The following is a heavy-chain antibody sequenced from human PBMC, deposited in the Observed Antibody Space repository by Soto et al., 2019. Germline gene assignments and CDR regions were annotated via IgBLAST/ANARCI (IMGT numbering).Heavy chain of an antibody. V-gene: IGHV3-48*02. CDR1: GFTFSSYG. J-gene: IGHJ4*02. CDR2: ISSSSSGI. D-gene: IGHD3-10*01. Sequence: EVQLVASGGGLVQPGGSLRLSCAASGFTFSSYGMNWVRQAPGKGLEWVSYISSSSSGIYYADSVKGRFTISRDNAKNSLYLQMNSLRDEDTAVYYCARGGSGSYYVAGFDYWGQGTLVTVSS. CDR3: ARGGSGSYYVAGFDY.